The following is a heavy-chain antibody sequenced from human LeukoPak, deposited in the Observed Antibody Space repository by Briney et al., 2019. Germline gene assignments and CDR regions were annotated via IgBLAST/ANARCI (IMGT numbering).Heavy chain of an antibody. V-gene: IGHV3-53*01. CDR2: IYSGGST. J-gene: IGHJ4*02. CDR3: AREANDFWSGYYVN. D-gene: IGHD3-3*01. CDR1: GFTVSSNY. Sequence: PGGSLRLSCAASGFTVSSNYMSWVRQAPGKGLEWVSVIYSGGSTYYADSVKGRFTISRDNSKSTLYLQMNSLRAEDTAVYYCAREANDFWSGYYVNWGQGTLVTVSS.